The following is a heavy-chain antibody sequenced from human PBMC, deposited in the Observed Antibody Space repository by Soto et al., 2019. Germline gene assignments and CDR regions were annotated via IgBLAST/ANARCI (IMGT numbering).Heavy chain of an antibody. CDR2: IWYDGSNK. CDR1: GFTFSSYG. Sequence: QVQLVESGGGVVQPGRSLRLSCAASGFTFSSYGMHWVRQAPGKGLEWVAVIWYDGSNKYYADSVKGRFTISRDNSKNTLYLQMNSLRAEDTAVYYCARDSPLGYGGNLIDYWGQGTLVTVSS. V-gene: IGHV3-33*01. D-gene: IGHD4-17*01. CDR3: ARDSPLGYGGNLIDY. J-gene: IGHJ4*02.